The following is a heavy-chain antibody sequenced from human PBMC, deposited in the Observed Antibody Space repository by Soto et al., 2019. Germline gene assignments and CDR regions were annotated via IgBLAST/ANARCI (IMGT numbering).Heavy chain of an antibody. V-gene: IGHV4-59*12. CDR3: ASYYNVIGYYGMDV. Sequence: SETLSLTCTVSGGSIGSYDWSWIRQPPGKGLEWIGYIYYSGSTNYNPSLKSRVTISVDTSKNQFSLKLSSVTAADTAVYYCASYYNVIGYYGMDVWGQGTTVTVSS. J-gene: IGHJ6*02. CDR1: GGSIGSYD. CDR2: IYYSGST. D-gene: IGHD3-10*01.